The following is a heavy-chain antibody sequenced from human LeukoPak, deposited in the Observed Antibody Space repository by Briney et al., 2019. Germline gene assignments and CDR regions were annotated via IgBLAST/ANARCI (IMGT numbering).Heavy chain of an antibody. CDR3: ARCRSAYGSGSYLNWFDP. V-gene: IGHV4-39*01. CDR1: RGPLSSSSYY. CDR2: LYYSGST. D-gene: IGHD3-10*01. J-gene: IGHJ5*02. Sequence: PSETLSLTRTVSRGPLSSSSYYWGWIRHPPEKGLEWMGSLYYSGSTYYNPSLKSRVTISVDTSKNQFSLKLSSVTAADTAVYYCARCRSAYGSGSYLNWFDPWGQGTLVTVSS.